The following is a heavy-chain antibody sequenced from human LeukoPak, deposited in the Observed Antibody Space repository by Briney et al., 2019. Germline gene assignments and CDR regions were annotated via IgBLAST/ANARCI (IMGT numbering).Heavy chain of an antibody. CDR1: GGTFSSYT. J-gene: IGHJ5*02. V-gene: IGHV1-69*02. Sequence: SVKVSCKASGGTFSSYTISWVRQAPGQGLEWMGRIIPILGIANYAQKFQGRVTITADKSTSTAYMALRSLRSEDTAVYYCAIGSGGLDNWFDPWGQGTLVTVSS. D-gene: IGHD1-14*01. CDR2: IIPILGIA. CDR3: AIGSGGLDNWFDP.